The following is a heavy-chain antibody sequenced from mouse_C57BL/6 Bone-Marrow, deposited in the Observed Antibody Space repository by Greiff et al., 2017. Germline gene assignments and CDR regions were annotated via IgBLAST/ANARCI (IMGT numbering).Heavy chain of an antibody. Sequence: VQLVESGAELVKPGASVKISCKASGYAFSSYWMNWVKQRPGRGLVWIGQIYPGDGDTNYNGKFKGKATLTADTSSSTAYMQLISLTSEASAVDLCAISALELGEAYWGQGTLVTVSA. J-gene: IGHJ3*01. CDR3: AISALELGEAY. CDR1: GYAFSSYW. V-gene: IGHV1-80*01. D-gene: IGHD4-1*01. CDR2: IYPGDGDT.